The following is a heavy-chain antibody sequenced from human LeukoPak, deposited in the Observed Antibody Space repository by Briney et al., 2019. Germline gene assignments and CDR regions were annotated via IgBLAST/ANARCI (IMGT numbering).Heavy chain of an antibody. CDR1: GFTFGPW. D-gene: IGHD3-22*01. CDR3: YDTSGH. Sequence: GGSLRLSCTASGFTFGPWVIWVRQAPRKGLEWVASIKQDGSEKYYLDSVKGRFTMSRDSAKNSLYLQMSSLRAEDTAVYYCYDTSGHWGQGTLVTVSS. J-gene: IGHJ4*02. V-gene: IGHV3-7*01. CDR2: IKQDGSEK.